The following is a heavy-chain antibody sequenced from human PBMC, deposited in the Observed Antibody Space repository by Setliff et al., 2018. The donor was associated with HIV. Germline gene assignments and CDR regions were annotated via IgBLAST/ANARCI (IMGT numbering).Heavy chain of an antibody. V-gene: IGHV4-38-2*01. CDR3: ARYSTLTTNFDY. D-gene: IGHD4-17*01. CDR1: GYSIGSGSF. Sequence: SETLSLTCAVSGYSIGSGSFWGWIRQPPGKGLEWIATIPHNGGTYYNPDPSPTGRVTISLDTSKNQFSLKLACVTAADTAVYYCARYSTLTTNFDYWGQGTLVTVS. CDR2: IPHNGGT. J-gene: IGHJ4*02.